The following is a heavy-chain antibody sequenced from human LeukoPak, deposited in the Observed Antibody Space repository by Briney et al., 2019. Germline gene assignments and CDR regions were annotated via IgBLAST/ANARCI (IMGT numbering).Heavy chain of an antibody. D-gene: IGHD1-7*01. CDR1: GYTFTIYG. V-gene: IGHV1-18*01. Sequence: ASVKVSCKASGYTFTIYGISWVRQAPGQGLEWMGWISAYSGNTNYAHKLQGRVTMTTDTSTSPAYMALRGLRSDDTAVYYCARDSTGTTPFDYWGQGTLVTVSS. CDR3: ARDSTGTTPFDY. CDR2: ISAYSGNT. J-gene: IGHJ4*02.